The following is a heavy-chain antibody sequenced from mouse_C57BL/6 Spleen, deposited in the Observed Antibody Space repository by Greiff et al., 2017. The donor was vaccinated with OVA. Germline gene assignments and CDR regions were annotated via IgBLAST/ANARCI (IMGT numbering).Heavy chain of an antibody. D-gene: IGHD3-1*01. CDR1: GFTFSDYY. Sequence: EVILVESEGGLVQPGSSMKLSCTASGFTFSDYYMAWVRQVPEKGLEWVANINYDGSSTYYLDSLKSRFIISRDNAKNILYLQMSSLKSEDTATYYCARRSVSVYYFDYWGQGTTLTVSS. CDR2: INYDGSST. CDR3: ARRSVSVYYFDY. J-gene: IGHJ2*01. V-gene: IGHV5-16*01.